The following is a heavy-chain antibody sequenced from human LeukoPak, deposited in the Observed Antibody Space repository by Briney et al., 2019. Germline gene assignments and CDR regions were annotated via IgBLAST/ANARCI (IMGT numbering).Heavy chain of an antibody. CDR3: TTDIVGTA. D-gene: IGHD1-26*01. J-gene: IGHJ4*02. Sequence: GGSLRLSCAASGFTFSNAWMSWVRQAPGKGLEWVGRIESKTDGGTTDYASPVKGRFTISRDDSKNMLYLRMNSLKTEDTAVYYCTTDIVGTAWGQGTLVTVSS. V-gene: IGHV3-15*04. CDR2: IESKTDGGTT. CDR1: GFTFSNAW.